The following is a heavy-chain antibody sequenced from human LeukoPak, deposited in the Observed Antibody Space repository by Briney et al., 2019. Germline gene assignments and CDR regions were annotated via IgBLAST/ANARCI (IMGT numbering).Heavy chain of an antibody. CDR2: IYYSGST. CDR1: GGSISSGDYY. D-gene: IGHD6-19*01. CDR3: ARDRSKDRIEPDGSGWYLGAAFDI. J-gene: IGHJ3*02. V-gene: IGHV4-31*03. Sequence: SETLSLTCTVSGGSISSGDYYWSWIRQHPGKGLEWIGFIYYSGSTYYNPSLKSRITISVDTSKNQFSLKVSSVTAADTAVYYCARDRSKDRIEPDGSGWYLGAAFDIWGQGTMVTVSS.